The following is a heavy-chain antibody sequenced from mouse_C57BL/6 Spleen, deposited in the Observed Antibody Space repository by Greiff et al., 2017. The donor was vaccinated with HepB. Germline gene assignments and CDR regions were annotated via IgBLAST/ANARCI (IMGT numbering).Heavy chain of an antibody. D-gene: IGHD1-1*01. CDR1: GFTFSSYT. Sequence: EVHLVESGGGLVKPGGSLKLSCAASGFTFSSYTMSWVRQTPEKRLEWVATISGGGGNTYYPDSVKGRFTISRDNAKNTLYLQMSSLRSEDTALYYCARQNYYGSSSWYFDVWGTGTTVTVSS. CDR3: ARQNYYGSSSWYFDV. V-gene: IGHV5-9*01. CDR2: ISGGGGNT. J-gene: IGHJ1*03.